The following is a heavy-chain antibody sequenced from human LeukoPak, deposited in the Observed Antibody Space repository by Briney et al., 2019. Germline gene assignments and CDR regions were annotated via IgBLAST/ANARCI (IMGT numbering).Heavy chain of an antibody. Sequence: ASVKVSCKASGYTFTSYYMHWVRQAPGQGLEWMGIINPSGGSTSYAQKFQGRVTITADKSTSTAYMELSSLRSEDTAVYYCASGVAGTSGWFDPWGQGTLVTVSS. V-gene: IGHV1-46*01. CDR1: GYTFTSYY. CDR2: INPSGGST. J-gene: IGHJ5*02. CDR3: ASGVAGTSGWFDP. D-gene: IGHD6-19*01.